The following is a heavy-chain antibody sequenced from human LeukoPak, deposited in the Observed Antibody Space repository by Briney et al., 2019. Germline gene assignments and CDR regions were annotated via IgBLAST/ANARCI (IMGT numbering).Heavy chain of an antibody. CDR2: ISGSGGST. Sequence: PGGSLRLSCAASGFTFSSYAMSWVRQAPGKGLEWVSAISGSGGSTYYADSVKGRFTISRDNPKNTLYLQMNSLRAEDTAVYYCAKNLVGNHYFDYWGQGTLVTVSS. CDR1: GFTFSSYA. J-gene: IGHJ4*02. CDR3: AKNLVGNHYFDY. V-gene: IGHV3-23*01. D-gene: IGHD1-14*01.